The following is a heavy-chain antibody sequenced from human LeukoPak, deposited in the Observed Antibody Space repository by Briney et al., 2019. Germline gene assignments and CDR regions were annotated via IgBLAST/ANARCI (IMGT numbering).Heavy chain of an antibody. CDR2: IKLEGSEK. Sequence: GWSLRLSCAPSRFTFSSYWMNWVRQAPRKGLEGVANIKLEGSEKYQLDSVKGRFTISRDNAKNSLYLQMTSLRAEATAGYYCARDYYYGSGSDWGLSDYYYYGMDVWGQGTKVTVSS. J-gene: IGHJ6*02. CDR3: ARDYYYGSGSDWGLSDYYYYGMDV. CDR1: RFTFSSYW. D-gene: IGHD3-10*01. V-gene: IGHV3-7*01.